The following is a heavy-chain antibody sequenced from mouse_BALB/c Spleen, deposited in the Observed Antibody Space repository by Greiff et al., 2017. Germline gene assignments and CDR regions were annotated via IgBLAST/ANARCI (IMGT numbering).Heavy chain of an antibody. CDR3: ARDYDYSWFAY. D-gene: IGHD2-4*01. CDR2: IDPANGNT. V-gene: IGHV14-3*02. Sequence: VHVKQSGAELVKPGASVKLSCTASGFNIKDTYMHWVKQRPEQGLEWIGRIDPANGNTKYDPKFQGKATITADTSSNTAYLQLSSLTSEDTAVYYCARDYDYSWFAYWGQGTLVTVSA. CDR1: GFNIKDTY. J-gene: IGHJ3*01.